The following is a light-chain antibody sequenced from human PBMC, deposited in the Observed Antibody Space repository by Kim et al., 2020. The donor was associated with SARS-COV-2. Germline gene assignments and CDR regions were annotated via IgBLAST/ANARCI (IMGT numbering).Light chain of an antibody. Sequence: LSPGEGATLSWGARQGGSSYLAWYQQKHGQAPRLLIYDASNRATGIPDRFSGSGSGTDFTLTISSLEPEDFAVYYCQQRGNWPFTFGGGTKVDIK. J-gene: IGKJ4*01. CDR3: QQRGNWPFT. CDR1: QGGSSY. V-gene: IGKV3-11*01. CDR2: DAS.